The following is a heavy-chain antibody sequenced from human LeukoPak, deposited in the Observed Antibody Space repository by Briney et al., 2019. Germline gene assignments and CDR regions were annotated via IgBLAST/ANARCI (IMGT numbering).Heavy chain of an antibody. J-gene: IGHJ4*02. D-gene: IGHD1-1*01. V-gene: IGHV4-59*08. Sequence: SETLSLTCTVSGGSISSYYWSWIRQPPGKGLEWVGFIFYGGSTNYNPSLKSRVTISVDTSNNQFSLRLSSVTAADTAVYYCARHQSKRRVAPFDYWGQGTLVTVSS. CDR3: ARHQSKRRVAPFDY. CDR2: IFYGGST. CDR1: GGSISSYY.